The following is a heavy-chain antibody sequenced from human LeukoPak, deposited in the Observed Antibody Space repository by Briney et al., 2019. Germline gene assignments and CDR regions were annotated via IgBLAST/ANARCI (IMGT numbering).Heavy chain of an antibody. Sequence: SETLSLTCTVSGGSISSYYWSWIRQPPGKGLEWIGYIYYSGSTNYNPSLKSRVTISVDTSKNQFSLKLSSVTAADTAVYYCARDRSSGWFDPWGQGTLVTVSS. CDR3: ARDRSSGWFDP. CDR1: GGSISSYY. D-gene: IGHD1-26*01. J-gene: IGHJ5*02. V-gene: IGHV4-59*01. CDR2: IYYSGST.